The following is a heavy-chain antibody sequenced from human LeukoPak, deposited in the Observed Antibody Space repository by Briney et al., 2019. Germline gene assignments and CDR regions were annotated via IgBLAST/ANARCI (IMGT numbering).Heavy chain of an antibody. J-gene: IGHJ4*02. CDR3: AKGGYSSGWQFDY. V-gene: IGHV3-30*18. Sequence: PGGSLRLSCAASGFTFSSYGMHWVRQAPGKGLEWVAVISYDGSNKYYADSVKGRFTISRDNSKNTLYLQMNSLRAEDTAVYYCAKGGYSSGWQFDYWGQGTLVTVSS. D-gene: IGHD6-19*01. CDR1: GFTFSSYG. CDR2: ISYDGSNK.